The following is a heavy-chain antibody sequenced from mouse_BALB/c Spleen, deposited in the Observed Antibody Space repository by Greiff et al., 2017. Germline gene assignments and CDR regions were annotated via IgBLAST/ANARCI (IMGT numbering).Heavy chain of an antibody. D-gene: IGHD1-1*01. CDR1: GFTFSSYA. CDR2: ISSGGSYT. V-gene: IGHV5-9-4*01. J-gene: IGHJ4*01. Sequence: EVHLVESGGGLVKPGGSLKLSCAASGFTFSSYAMPWVRQSPEKRLEWVAEISSGGSYTYYPDTVTGRFTISRDNAKTTLYLEMSSLRSEDTAMYYCARAYYGSRWDYAMDYWGQGTSVTVSS. CDR3: ARAYYGSRWDYAMDY.